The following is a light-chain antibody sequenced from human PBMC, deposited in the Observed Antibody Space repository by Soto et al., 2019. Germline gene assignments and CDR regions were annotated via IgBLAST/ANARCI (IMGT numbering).Light chain of an antibody. CDR1: QSISSY. CDR3: QQSYSTLPEA. J-gene: IGKJ4*01. V-gene: IGKV1-39*01. CDR2: AAS. Sequence: DIQMTQSPSSLSASVGDRVTITCRASQSISSYLNWYQQKPGKAPKLLIYAASSLQSGVPSRFSGSGSGTDFTLTISSLQPEDFATYYCQQSYSTLPEACGGGTKVEIK.